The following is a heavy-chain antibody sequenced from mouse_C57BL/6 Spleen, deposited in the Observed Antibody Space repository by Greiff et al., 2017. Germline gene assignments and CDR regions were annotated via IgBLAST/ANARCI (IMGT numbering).Heavy chain of an antibody. CDR2: ISSGGDYI. CDR1: GFTFSSYA. Sequence: EVKLVESGEGLVKPGGSLKLSCAASGFTFSSYAMSWVRQTPEKRLEWVAYISSGGDYIYYADTVKGRFTISRDNARNTLYLQMSSLKSEDTAMYYCTREGSIYAMDYWGQGTSVTVSS. D-gene: IGHD1-1*01. V-gene: IGHV5-9-1*02. CDR3: TREGSIYAMDY. J-gene: IGHJ4*01.